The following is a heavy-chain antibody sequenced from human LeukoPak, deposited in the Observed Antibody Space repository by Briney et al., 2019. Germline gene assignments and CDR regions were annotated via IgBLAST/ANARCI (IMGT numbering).Heavy chain of an antibody. CDR1: GFTFSSYS. Sequence: GGSLRLSCAASGFTFSSYSMNWVRQAPGKGLEWVSSISSSSSYIYYADSVKGRFTISRDNAKNPLYLQMNSLRAEDTAVYYCARDSGLYYYGSSGYSVSDPWGQGTLVTVSS. J-gene: IGHJ5*02. D-gene: IGHD3-22*01. V-gene: IGHV3-21*01. CDR2: ISSSSSYI. CDR3: ARDSGLYYYGSSGYSVSDP.